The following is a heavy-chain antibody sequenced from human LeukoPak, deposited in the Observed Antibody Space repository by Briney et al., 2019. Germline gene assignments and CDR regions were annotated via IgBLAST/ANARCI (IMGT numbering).Heavy chain of an antibody. CDR2: ISGSGGST. J-gene: IGHJ4*02. Sequence: PGGSLRLSCAASGFTFSSYAMSWVRQAPGKGLEWVSAISGSGGSTYYADSVKGRFTISRDNSKNTLYLQMNSLRAEDTAVYYCAKSGGVVPAAPHSGYDSYYFDYWGQGTLVTVSS. D-gene: IGHD2-2*01. V-gene: IGHV3-23*01. CDR3: AKSGGVVPAAPHSGYDSYYFDY. CDR1: GFTFSSYA.